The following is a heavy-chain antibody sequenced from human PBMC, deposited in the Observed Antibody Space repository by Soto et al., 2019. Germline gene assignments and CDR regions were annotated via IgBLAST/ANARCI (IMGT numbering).Heavy chain of an antibody. J-gene: IGHJ6*02. D-gene: IGHD3-22*01. V-gene: IGHV1-69*01. Sequence: QVQLVQSGAEVKKPGSSVKVSCKASGGTFSSYAISWVRQAPGQGLEWMGGIIPIFGTANYAQKFQGRDTITADESTSTAYMELSSLRCEDTAVYYCGRDKGRSSGSDYYYYYGMDVWGQGTTVTVSS. CDR1: GGTFSSYA. CDR2: IIPIFGTA. CDR3: GRDKGRSSGSDYYYYYGMDV.